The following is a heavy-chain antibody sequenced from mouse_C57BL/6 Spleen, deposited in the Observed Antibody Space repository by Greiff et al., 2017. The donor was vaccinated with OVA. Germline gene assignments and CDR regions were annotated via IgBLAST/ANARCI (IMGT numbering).Heavy chain of an antibody. V-gene: IGHV1-81*01. CDR2: IYPRSGNT. CDR1: GYTFTSYG. J-gene: IGHJ4*01. CDR3: ARDDGYGDYYAMDY. Sequence: VQLQQSGAELARPGASVKLSCKASGYTFTSYGISWVKQRTGQGLEWIGEIYPRSGNTYYNEKFKGKATLTADKSSSTAYMELRSLTSEDSAVYFCARDDGYGDYYAMDYWGQGTSVTVSS. D-gene: IGHD2-3*01.